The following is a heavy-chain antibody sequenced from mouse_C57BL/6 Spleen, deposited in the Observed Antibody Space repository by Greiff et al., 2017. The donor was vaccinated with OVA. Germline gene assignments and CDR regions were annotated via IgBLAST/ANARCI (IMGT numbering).Heavy chain of an antibody. J-gene: IGHJ3*01. CDR2: INPNNGGT. D-gene: IGHD1-1*01. CDR3: ARSGTLLPCGY. CDR1: GYTFTDYY. V-gene: IGHV1-26*01. Sequence: EVQLQQSGPELVKPGASVKISCKASGYTFTDYYMNWVKQSHGKSLEWIGDINPNNGGTSYNQKFKGKATLTVDKSSSTAYMELRSLTSEDSAVYYCARSGTLLPCGYWGQGTLVTVSA.